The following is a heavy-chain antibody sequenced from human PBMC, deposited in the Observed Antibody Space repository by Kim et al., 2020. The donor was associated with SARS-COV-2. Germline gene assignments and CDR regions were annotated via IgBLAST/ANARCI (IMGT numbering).Heavy chain of an antibody. V-gene: IGHV3-23*01. Sequence: GGSLRLSCGATGFTFNTYAMAWVRQAPGKGLEWVSHLSGSGLSTNYADSVKGRFTISRDNSQNTVHLQMDSRRAEDTALYYCARVRYGDYVDNWGQGILV. CDR1: GFTFNTYA. CDR2: LSGSGLST. D-gene: IGHD4-17*01. CDR3: ARVRYGDYVDN. J-gene: IGHJ4*02.